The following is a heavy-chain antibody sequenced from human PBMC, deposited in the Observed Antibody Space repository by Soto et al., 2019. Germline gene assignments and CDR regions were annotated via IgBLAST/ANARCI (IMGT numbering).Heavy chain of an antibody. V-gene: IGHV3-48*03. CDR1: EFTFSGYE. CDR2: ISSNGITI. D-gene: IGHD6-13*01. J-gene: IGHJ4*02. CDR3: VRFGGAAAGPGDY. Sequence: GGSLRLSCVASEFTFSGYEMNWVRQAPGKGLEWVSYISSNGITIYYTDSVKGRFTISRDNGKKSLYLQMNSLRAEDTAIYYCVRFGGAAAGPGDYWGQGTRVTVSS.